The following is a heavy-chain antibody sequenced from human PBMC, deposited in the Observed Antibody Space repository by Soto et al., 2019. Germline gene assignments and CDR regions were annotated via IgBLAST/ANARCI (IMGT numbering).Heavy chain of an antibody. Sequence: ASVKVSCKASGYTFTSYDINWVRQATGQGLEGMGWMNPNSGNTGYAQKFQGRVTMTRNTSISTAYMELSSLRSEDTAVYYCARGSPGATIYYYYYYMDAWGKGTTVTVS. CDR1: GYTFTSYD. V-gene: IGHV1-8*01. D-gene: IGHD1-1*01. J-gene: IGHJ6*03. CDR2: MNPNSGNT. CDR3: ARGSPGATIYYYYYYMDA.